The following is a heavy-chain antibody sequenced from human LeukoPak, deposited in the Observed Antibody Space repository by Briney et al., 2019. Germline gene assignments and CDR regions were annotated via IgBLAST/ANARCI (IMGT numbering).Heavy chain of an antibody. Sequence: SETLSLTCTVSGGSISSYYWSWIRQPPGKGLEWIGYIYYSGSTNYNPSLKSRVTISVDTSKNQFSLKLSSVTAADTAVYYCARVEYDFWSGYPNYNWFDPWGQGTLVTVSS. CDR3: ARVEYDFWSGYPNYNWFDP. CDR2: IYYSGST. D-gene: IGHD3-3*01. CDR1: GGSISSYY. V-gene: IGHV4-59*01. J-gene: IGHJ5*02.